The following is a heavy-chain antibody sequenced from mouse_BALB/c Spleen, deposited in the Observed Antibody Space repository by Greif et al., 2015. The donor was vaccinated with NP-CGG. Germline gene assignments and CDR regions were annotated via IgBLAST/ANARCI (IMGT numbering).Heavy chain of an antibody. V-gene: IGHV5-6-5*01. CDR3: ARVGYGNYDAMDY. CDR1: GFTFSSYA. J-gene: IGHJ4*01. CDR2: ISSGGST. D-gene: IGHD2-10*02. Sequence: DVMLVESGGGLVKPGGSLKLSCAASGFTFSSYAMSWVRQTPEKRLEWVASISSGGSTYYPDSVKGRFTISRDNARNILYLQMSSLRSEDTAMYYCARVGYGNYDAMDYWGQGTSVTVSS.